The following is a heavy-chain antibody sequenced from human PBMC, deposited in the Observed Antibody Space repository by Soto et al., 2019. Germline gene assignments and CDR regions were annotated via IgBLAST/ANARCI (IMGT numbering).Heavy chain of an antibody. CDR3: ASRRGGGLDP. J-gene: IGHJ5*02. V-gene: IGHV4-31*01. CDR2: IYYSGST. Sequence: QVQLQESGPGLVKPSQTLSLTCTVSGGSISSGGYYWSWIRQHPGKGLEWIGYIYYSGSTYYNPSLKRQVTLSVDPSKNQFSLKLSSVTAADTAVYYCASRRGGGLDPWGQGTLVTVSS. CDR1: GGSISSGGYY. D-gene: IGHD3-16*01.